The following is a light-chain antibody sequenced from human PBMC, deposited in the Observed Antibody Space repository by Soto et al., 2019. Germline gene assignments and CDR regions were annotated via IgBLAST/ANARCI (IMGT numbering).Light chain of an antibody. Sequence: QSALTQPASVSGSPGQSITISCTGTTNDVGSYNLVSWYQQHPGEVPKLLIYEGTKRPSGLPARFSASKSGNTASLTISGLQTEDEADYYCCCFAGRDTLIFGGGTQLTVL. CDR2: EGT. CDR3: CCFAGRDTLI. J-gene: IGLJ2*01. V-gene: IGLV2-23*01. CDR1: TNDVGSYNL.